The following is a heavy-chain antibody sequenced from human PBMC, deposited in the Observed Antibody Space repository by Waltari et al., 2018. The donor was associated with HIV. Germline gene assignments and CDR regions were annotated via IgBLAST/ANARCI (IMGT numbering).Heavy chain of an antibody. J-gene: IGHJ4*02. CDR2: KNPNSGNT. D-gene: IGHD3-3*01. V-gene: IGHV1-8*01. CDR1: GYIFTSYD. Sequence: QVQLVQSGAEVKKPGASVKVSCKASGYIFTSYDINWVRQATGQGLEWMGWKNPNSGNTGYAQRFQGRGTMTRDTSINTAYMELSSLRSDDTAVYYCARGLTWSGYWHFDYWGQGTLVTVSS. CDR3: ARGLTWSGYWHFDY.